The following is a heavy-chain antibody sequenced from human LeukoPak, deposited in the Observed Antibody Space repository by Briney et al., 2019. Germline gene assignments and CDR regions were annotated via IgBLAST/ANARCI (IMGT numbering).Heavy chain of an antibody. CDR1: GGSISSYY. Sequence: SETPSLTCTVSGGSISSYYWSWIRQPPGKGLEWIGYIYYSGSTNYNPSLKSRVTISVDTSKNQCSLKLSSVTAADTAVYYCARVTARGDFDIWGQGTMVTVSS. D-gene: IGHD3-16*01. CDR2: IYYSGST. V-gene: IGHV4-59*01. CDR3: ARVTARGDFDI. J-gene: IGHJ3*02.